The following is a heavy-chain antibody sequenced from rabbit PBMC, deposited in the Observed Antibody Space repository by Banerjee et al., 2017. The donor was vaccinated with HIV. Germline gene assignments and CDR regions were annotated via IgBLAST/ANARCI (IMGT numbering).Heavy chain of an antibody. D-gene: IGHD6-1*01. J-gene: IGHJ2*01. CDR1: GFTFSNKYV. Sequence: QQQLEESGGGLVKPEGSLTLSCTASGFTFSNKYVMCWVRQAPGKGLEWIACINTSTGNTVSASWAKGRFTISKTSSTTFTLQMTSLTDADTATYFCARLDAGYCYGALDPWGPGTLVTVS. V-gene: IGHV1S45*01. CDR2: INTSTGNT. CDR3: ARLDAGYCYGALDP.